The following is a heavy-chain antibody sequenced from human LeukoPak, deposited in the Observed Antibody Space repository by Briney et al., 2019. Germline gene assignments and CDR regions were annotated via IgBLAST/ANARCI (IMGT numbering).Heavy chain of an antibody. J-gene: IGHJ4*02. V-gene: IGHV4-59*01. D-gene: IGHD3-3*01. CDR3: ARAPGSDFWSGFFDY. CDR1: GDSISSYY. Sequence: SETLSLTCTVSGDSISSYYWSWIRQPPGKGLEWIGDIYYSGSTNYDPSLKSRVTISVDTSKHLLSLKLSSVTAADTAVYYCARAPGSDFWSGFFDYWGQGTLVTVSS. CDR2: IYYSGST.